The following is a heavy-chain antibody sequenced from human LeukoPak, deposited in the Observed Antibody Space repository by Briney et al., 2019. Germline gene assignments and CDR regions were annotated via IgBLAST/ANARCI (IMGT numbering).Heavy chain of an antibody. CDR3: ARDSSGYQ. CDR2: IKEDGSEK. D-gene: IGHD3-22*01. J-gene: IGHJ4*02. V-gene: IGHV3-7*01. Sequence: GGSLRLSCAASGFTLSTYWMSWVRQASGKGLEWVANIKEDGSEKYYGDSVKGRFTISRDNAKNSLYLEMNSLRVEDTAVYYCARDSSGYQWGQGTLVTVSS. CDR1: GFTLSTYW.